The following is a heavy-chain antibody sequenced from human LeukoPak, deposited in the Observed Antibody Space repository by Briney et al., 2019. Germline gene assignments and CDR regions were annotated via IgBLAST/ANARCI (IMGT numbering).Heavy chain of an antibody. CDR1: GVTGNY. J-gene: IGHJ4*02. CDR3: AGGGEAARSLAY. CDR2: IYNGGTT. V-gene: IGHV3-66*02. Sequence: GGSLRLSCAASGVTGNYMTWVRQAAGKGLDWVSVIYNGGTTYYADSVKGRVTISRDNSKSTLFVYLQMNRLRTDDTALYYCAGGGEAARSLAYGGQGALVTVSS. D-gene: IGHD6-6*01.